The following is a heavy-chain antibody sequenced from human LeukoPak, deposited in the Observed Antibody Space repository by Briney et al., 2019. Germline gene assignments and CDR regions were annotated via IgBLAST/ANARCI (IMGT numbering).Heavy chain of an antibody. CDR1: GFTLSSYW. D-gene: IGHD6-13*01. V-gene: IGHV3-7*01. CDR2: IKQGGSEK. Sequence: GGSLRLSCAASGFTLSSYWMRWVRQAPGKGGEWVANIKQGGSEKYYVDSVKGRFTISRDNAKNSLYLQMNSLRAEDTAVYYCARQKILAAAGPADYWGQGTLVTVSS. CDR3: ARQKILAAAGPADY. J-gene: IGHJ4*02.